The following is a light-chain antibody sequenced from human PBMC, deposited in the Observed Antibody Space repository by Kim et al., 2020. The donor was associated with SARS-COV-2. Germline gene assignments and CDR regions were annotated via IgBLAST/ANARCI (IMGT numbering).Light chain of an antibody. Sequence: SPGDRATLSCWASQPVSSIHFAWLQHKPGLAPRLLIYDVFKRATGIPDRFSGSGTGTYFTLTITRLEPEDFAVYYCQQYDSSSITFGQGTRLEIK. CDR2: DVF. CDR1: QPVSSIH. V-gene: IGKV3D-20*01. CDR3: QQYDSSSIT. J-gene: IGKJ5*01.